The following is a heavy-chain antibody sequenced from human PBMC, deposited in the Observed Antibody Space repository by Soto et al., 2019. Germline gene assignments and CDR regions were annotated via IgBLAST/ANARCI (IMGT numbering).Heavy chain of an antibody. Sequence: GGSMRLSCAASGFTFSDHYMTWTRQPPGKGLEWVSYISSGSTYAYSADSVKGRFTISRDNANNSLYLQMNSLKAEDTAVYYCAKIMLTVTTDAFDIWGEGTMVTVSS. J-gene: IGHJ3*02. D-gene: IGHD4-17*01. CDR1: GFTFSDHY. CDR3: AKIMLTVTTDAFDI. CDR2: ISSGSTYA. V-gene: IGHV3-11*03.